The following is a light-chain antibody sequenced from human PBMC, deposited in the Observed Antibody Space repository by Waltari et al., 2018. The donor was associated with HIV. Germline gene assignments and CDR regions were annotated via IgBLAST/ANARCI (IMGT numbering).Light chain of an antibody. Sequence: SYELTQPPSLPASPGLPATIPCSGTELGDKYVSWYQQRPGQSRGLVIYEDRERPSVMPERFSGSNAGNTATLTVSGTQNMDEADYYCQAWDNNAAVFGGGTKRTV. CDR3: QAWDNNAAV. CDR1: ELGDKY. V-gene: IGLV3-1*01. J-gene: IGLJ2*01. CDR2: EDR.